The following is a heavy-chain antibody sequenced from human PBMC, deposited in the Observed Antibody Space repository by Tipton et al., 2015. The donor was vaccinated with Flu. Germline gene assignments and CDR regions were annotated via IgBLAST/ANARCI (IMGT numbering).Heavy chain of an antibody. CDR3: AEVIPEIVAGLDY. V-gene: IGHV3-23*01. J-gene: IGHJ4*02. Sequence: GSLRLSCAASGFTFSRYAMSWVRQAPGKGLEWVSGISGGGGRTYYADSVKGRFSIARDNSKNTLYLQMNSLRGEDTAIYYCAEVIPEIVAGLDYWGQGTPVTVSS. D-gene: IGHD5-12*01. CDR1: GFTFSRYA. CDR2: ISGGGGRT.